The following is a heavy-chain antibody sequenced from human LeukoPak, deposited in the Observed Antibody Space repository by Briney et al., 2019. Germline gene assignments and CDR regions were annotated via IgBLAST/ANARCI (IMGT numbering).Heavy chain of an antibody. V-gene: IGHV4-34*01. CDR3: ARLDVVVVAAINNWFDP. J-gene: IGHJ5*02. CDR1: GGSISDYY. CDR2: INHSGST. D-gene: IGHD2-15*01. Sequence: SETLSLTCTLSGGSISDYYWSWIRQPPGKGLEWIGEINHSGSTNYNPSLKSRVTISVDTSKNQFSLKLSSVTAADTAVYYCARLDVVVVAAINNWFDPWGQGTLVTVSS.